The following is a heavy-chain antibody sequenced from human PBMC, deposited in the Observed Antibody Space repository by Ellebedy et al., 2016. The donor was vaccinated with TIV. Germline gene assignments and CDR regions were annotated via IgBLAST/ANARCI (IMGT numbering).Heavy chain of an antibody. V-gene: IGHV5-51*01. D-gene: IGHD2-15*01. CDR3: ARLLCSGGSCYGEVDFDY. Sequence: GESLKISCKGSGYSFTSYWIGWVRQMPGKGLEWMGIIYPGDSDTRYSPSFQGQVTISADKSISTAYLQWSSLKASDTAMYYCARLLCSGGSCYGEVDFDYWGQGTLVTVSS. J-gene: IGHJ4*02. CDR1: GYSFTSYW. CDR2: IYPGDSDT.